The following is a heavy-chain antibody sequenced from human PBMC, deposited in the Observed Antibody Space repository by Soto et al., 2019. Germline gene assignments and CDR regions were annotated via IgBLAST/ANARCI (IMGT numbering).Heavy chain of an antibody. Sequence: PGGSLRLSCAASGFTFSSYDMHWVRQPTGKGLEWVSAIGTAGDTYYPDPVKGRFTISRENAKNSLYLQMNSLRAGDTAVYYCARVLRGYSGFEDYYDYWGQGA. D-gene: IGHD5-12*01. CDR1: GFTFSSYD. CDR2: IGTAGDT. J-gene: IGHJ4*02. CDR3: ARVLRGYSGFEDYYDY. V-gene: IGHV3-13*04.